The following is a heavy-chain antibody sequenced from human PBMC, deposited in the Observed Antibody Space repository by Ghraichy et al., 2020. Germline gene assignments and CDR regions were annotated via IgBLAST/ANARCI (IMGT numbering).Heavy chain of an antibody. Sequence: SETLSLTCTVSGGSISSYYWSWIRQPPGKGLEWIGYIYYSGTTNYNPSLKSRVTISVDMSKNQFSLRLSSVTAADTAVYYCARLVVGAEYYFDYWGQGTLVTVSS. D-gene: IGHD1-26*01. CDR2: IYYSGTT. CDR3: ARLVVGAEYYFDY. J-gene: IGHJ4*02. V-gene: IGHV4-59*08. CDR1: GGSISSYY.